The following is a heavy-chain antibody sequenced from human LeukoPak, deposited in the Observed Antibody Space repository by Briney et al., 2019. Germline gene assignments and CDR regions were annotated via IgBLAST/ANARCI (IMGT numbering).Heavy chain of an antibody. D-gene: IGHD3-10*01. CDR3: ASSVYYGSGSYYLGYYFDY. Sequence: SETLSLTCTVSGGSISSYYWSWIRQPPGKGLEWIGYIYYSGSTNYNPSLKSRVTISVDTSKNQFSLKLSSVTAADTAVYYCASSVYYGSGSYYLGYYFDYWGQGTLVTVS. V-gene: IGHV4-59*01. CDR2: IYYSGST. CDR1: GGSISSYY. J-gene: IGHJ4*02.